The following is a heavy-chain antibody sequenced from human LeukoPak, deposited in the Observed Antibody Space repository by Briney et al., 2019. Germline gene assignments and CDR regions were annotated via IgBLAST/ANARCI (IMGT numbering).Heavy chain of an antibody. CDR1: GFTFSSYA. J-gene: IGHJ6*02. CDR2: ISGSGGST. D-gene: IGHD3-3*01. Sequence: GGSLRLSCAASGFTFSSYAMSWVRQAPGKGLEWVSGISGSGGSTYYADSVKGRFTISRDNSKSTLYLQMNSQRAEDTAVYYCAKWGDYDFWSGYYTPGYYGMDVWGQGTTVTVSS. CDR3: AKWGDYDFWSGYYTPGYYGMDV. V-gene: IGHV3-23*01.